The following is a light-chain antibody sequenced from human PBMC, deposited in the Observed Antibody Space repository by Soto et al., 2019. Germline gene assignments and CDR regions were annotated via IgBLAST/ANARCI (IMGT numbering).Light chain of an antibody. CDR1: LDIRSY. CDR2: AAS. J-gene: IGKJ4*01. CDR3: QQLDRYPFT. Sequence: DITLTQSPSLLSASVGDRATITCRASLDIRSYLAWYQQKPGRAPKLLIYAASTLQSGVPSRFSGSGYGTEFTLTISRLQPEDVASDDGQQLDRYPFTFCGGTKVDIK. V-gene: IGKV1-9*01.